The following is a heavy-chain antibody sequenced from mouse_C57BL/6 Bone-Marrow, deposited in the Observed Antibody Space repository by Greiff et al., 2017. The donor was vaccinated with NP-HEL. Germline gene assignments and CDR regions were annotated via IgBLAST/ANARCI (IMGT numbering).Heavy chain of an antibody. CDR1: GYTFTSYW. V-gene: IGHV1-53*01. CDR2: INPSNGGT. CDR3: AREGGIRNYFDY. Sequence: VQLQQPGTELVKPGASVKLSCKASGYTFTSYWMHWVKQRPGQGLEWIGNINPSNGGTNYNEKFKSKATLTVDKSSSTAYMQRSSLTSEDSAVDYCAREGGIRNYFDYWGQGTTLTVSS. J-gene: IGHJ2*01.